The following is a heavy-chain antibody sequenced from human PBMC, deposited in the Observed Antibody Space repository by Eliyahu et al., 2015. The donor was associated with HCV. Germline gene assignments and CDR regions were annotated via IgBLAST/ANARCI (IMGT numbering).Heavy chain of an antibody. Sequence: EVQLVESGGGLVKXGGSLRLSCTASGFTFSDAWMSWVRQAPGKGLEWVGRIKTETEGGTTDYVAPVRGRFIISRDDSKNMVHLQMNSLKTEDTGVYYCTTARVGYWGQGTLVTVSS. V-gene: IGHV3-15*01. J-gene: IGHJ4*02. CDR1: GFTFSDAW. CDR2: IKTETEGGTT. CDR3: TTARVGY.